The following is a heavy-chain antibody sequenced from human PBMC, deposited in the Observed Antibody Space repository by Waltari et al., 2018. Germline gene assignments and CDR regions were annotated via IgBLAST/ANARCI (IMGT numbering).Heavy chain of an antibody. CDR3: AKVAGIAAAEFHFDF. J-gene: IGHJ4*02. V-gene: IGHV3-23*04. CDR2: ISGTPLTT. D-gene: IGHD6-13*01. Sequence: EVQLVESGGGLVHPGGSLRLSCAASGFTFVTSAMTWVRQAPGKGLEWLSSISGTPLTTFSADSVKGRFSISRDNSKKTRYLQINGLTADDTAVYYCAKVAGIAAAEFHFDFWGRGTLVTVSS. CDR1: GFTFVTSA.